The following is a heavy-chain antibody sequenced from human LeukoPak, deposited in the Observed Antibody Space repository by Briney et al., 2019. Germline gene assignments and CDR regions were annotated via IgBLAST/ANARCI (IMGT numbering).Heavy chain of an antibody. CDR2: IYHSGKT. Sequence: SETLSLTCAVSGASISSSKWWSWVRQPPGKGLEWLGEIYHSGKTNYNPSLKSRVTISVDTSKNQFSLKLSSVTAADTAVYYCVRHQEGMVRGVLYYMDVWGTGTTVTISS. J-gene: IGHJ6*03. V-gene: IGHV4-4*02. D-gene: IGHD3-10*01. CDR3: VRHQEGMVRGVLYYMDV. CDR1: GASISSSKW.